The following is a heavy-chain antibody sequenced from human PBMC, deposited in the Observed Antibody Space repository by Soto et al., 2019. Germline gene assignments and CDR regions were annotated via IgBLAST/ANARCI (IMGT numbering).Heavy chain of an antibody. D-gene: IGHD3-16*01. CDR3: ARDAEDYVWGSYHDY. J-gene: IGHJ4*02. CDR2: IIPIFGTA. Sequence: QVQLVQSGAEVKKPGSSVKVSCKASGGTFSSYAISWVRQAPGQGLEWMGGIIPIFGTANYAQKFQGRVTITADEYTSTAYMELSSVRSEDTAVYYCARDAEDYVWGSYHDYWGQGTLVTVSS. CDR1: GGTFSSYA. V-gene: IGHV1-69*01.